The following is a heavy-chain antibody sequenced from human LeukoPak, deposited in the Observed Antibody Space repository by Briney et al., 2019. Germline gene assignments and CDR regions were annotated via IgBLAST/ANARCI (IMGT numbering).Heavy chain of an antibody. CDR2: IKSKTDGGTT. CDR1: GFTFSNAW. D-gene: IGHD5-18*01. J-gene: IGHJ4*02. CDR3: TTDTAMAPIDY. Sequence: GGSLRLSCAASGFTFSNAWMSWVRQAPGKGLEWVGRIKSKTDGGTTDYAAPVKGRFIISRDDSKKTLYLQMNSLKTEDTAVYYCTTDTAMAPIDYWGQGTLVTVSS. V-gene: IGHV3-15*01.